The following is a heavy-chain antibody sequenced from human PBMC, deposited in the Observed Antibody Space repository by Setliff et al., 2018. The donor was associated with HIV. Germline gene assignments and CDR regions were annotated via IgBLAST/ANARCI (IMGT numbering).Heavy chain of an antibody. J-gene: IGHJ4*02. CDR3: ARHQSGYNFSPFDN. CDR2: VSYSGTT. D-gene: IGHD5-12*01. Sequence: SSETPSLTCTVSSGSFSSRHYWGWIRQSPGKGLEWIGSVSYSGTTYYNPSLRSRITISVDTSKNQFSLIVSSVTAADTATYYCARHQSGYNFSPFDNWGLGSLVTVSS. V-gene: IGHV4-39*01. CDR1: SGSFSSRHY.